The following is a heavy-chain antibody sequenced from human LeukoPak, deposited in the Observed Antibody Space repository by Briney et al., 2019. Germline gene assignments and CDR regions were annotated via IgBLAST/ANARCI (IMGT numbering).Heavy chain of an antibody. J-gene: IGHJ3*02. CDR2: INSDGSST. Sequence: GGSLRLSCTASGFTFSSDWMHWVRQAPGKGLVWVSRINSDGSSTSYADSVKGRFTISRDNAKNTLYLQMNSLRAEDTAVYYCARESSLRDGYNLQAFDIWGQGTMVTVSS. V-gene: IGHV3-74*01. CDR3: ARESSLRDGYNLQAFDI. CDR1: GFTFSSDW. D-gene: IGHD5-24*01.